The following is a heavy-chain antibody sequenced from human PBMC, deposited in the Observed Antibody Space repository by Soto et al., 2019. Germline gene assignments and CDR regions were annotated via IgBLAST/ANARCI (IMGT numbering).Heavy chain of an antibody. D-gene: IGHD3-22*01. Sequence: QVQLVQSGAEVKKPGASVKVSCKASGYTFTSYDINWVRQATGQGLEWMGWMNPNSGNTGYAQKFQGRVTMTRNTSISTAYMELSSLRSEDTAVYYCAIESRGYYDSSGYYFWFDPWGQGTLVTVSS. CDR1: GYTFTSYD. CDR2: MNPNSGNT. J-gene: IGHJ5*02. CDR3: AIESRGYYDSSGYYFWFDP. V-gene: IGHV1-8*01.